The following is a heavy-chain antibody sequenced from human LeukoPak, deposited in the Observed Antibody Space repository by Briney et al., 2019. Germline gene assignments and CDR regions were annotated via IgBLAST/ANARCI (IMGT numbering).Heavy chain of an antibody. CDR3: ARPNITSYYDSRGYDAFDV. V-gene: IGHV5-51*01. J-gene: IGHJ3*01. D-gene: IGHD3-22*01. CDR2: IYPDDSDT. CDR1: GYRFNAYW. Sequence: GECLKISCKGSGYRFNAYWIAWVRHMPGKGLEWMGIIYPDDSDTRYSPSFQGQVTISADKSVRTAYLQWSSLKASDTAMYYCARPNITSYYDSRGYDAFDVWGQGTMVTVSS.